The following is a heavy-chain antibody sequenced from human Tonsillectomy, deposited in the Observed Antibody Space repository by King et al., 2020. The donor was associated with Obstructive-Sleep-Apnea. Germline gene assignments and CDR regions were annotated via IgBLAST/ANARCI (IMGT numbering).Heavy chain of an antibody. CDR2: ISGSGGIT. CDR1: GFTFSNYA. V-gene: IGHV3-23*04. D-gene: IGHD3-22*01. J-gene: IGHJ4*02. CDR3: ANRGEYYFDSSGYYIAY. Sequence: VQLVESGGGLVQPGGSLRLSCAASGFTFSNYAMTWVRQAPGKGLEWVSTISGSGGITYYADSVKGRFTISRDNSKNKLYLQMNSLRAEEPAVYYCANRGEYYFDSSGYYIAYWGQGTLVTVSS.